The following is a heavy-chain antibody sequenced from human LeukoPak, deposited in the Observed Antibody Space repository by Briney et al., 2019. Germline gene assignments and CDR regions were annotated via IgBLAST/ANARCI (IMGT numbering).Heavy chain of an antibody. CDR2: ITASGFT. V-gene: IGHV3-23*01. D-gene: IGHD5-12*01. Sequence: GGSLRLSCAASGFTFSSYAMSWVRQAPGKGLEWVCSITASGFTNYADSARGRFTISRDNAKNTLYLQMNSLRAEDTALYYCGKYLQPSGYPYALDMWGQGTMVTVSS. CDR3: GKYLQPSGYPYALDM. CDR1: GFTFSSYA. J-gene: IGHJ3*02.